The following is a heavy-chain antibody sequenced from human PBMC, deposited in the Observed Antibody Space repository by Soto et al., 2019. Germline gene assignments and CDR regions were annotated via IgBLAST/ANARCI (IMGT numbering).Heavy chain of an antibody. CDR2: IIPIFGTA. V-gene: IGHV1-69*06. CDR3: ARAGPTYYDFWSGQEDNYYYYGMDV. CDR1: GGTFSSYA. D-gene: IGHD3-3*01. J-gene: IGHJ6*02. Sequence: SVKVSCKASGGTFSSYAISWVRQAPGQGLEWMGGIIPIFGTANYAQKFQGRVTITADKSTSTAYMELSSLRSEDTAVYYCARAGPTYYDFWSGQEDNYYYYGMDVWGQGITVTVSS.